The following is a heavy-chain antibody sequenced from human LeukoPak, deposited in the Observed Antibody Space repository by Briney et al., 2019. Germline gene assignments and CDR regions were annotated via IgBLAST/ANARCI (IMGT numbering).Heavy chain of an antibody. CDR3: AREEKGTVTTDLADYYYGMDV. J-gene: IGHJ6*02. CDR1: GGTFSSYA. D-gene: IGHD4-17*01. CDR2: IIPIFGTA. V-gene: IGHV1-69*13. Sequence: ASVKVSCKASGGTFSSYAISWARQAPGQGLEWMGGIIPIFGTANYAQKFQGRVTITADESTSTAYMELSSLRSEDTAVYYCAREEKGTVTTDLADYYYGMDVWGQGTTVTVSS.